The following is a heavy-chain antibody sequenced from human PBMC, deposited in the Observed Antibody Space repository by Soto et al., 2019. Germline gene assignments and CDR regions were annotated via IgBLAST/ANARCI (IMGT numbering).Heavy chain of an antibody. CDR2: IYHSGST. CDR1: GGSISSGGYS. J-gene: IGHJ6*02. V-gene: IGHV4-30-2*01. D-gene: IGHD4-17*01. CDR3: ARGSDYGDPYGMDV. Sequence: SETLFLTCAVSGGSISSGGYSWSWIRQPPGKGLEWIGYIYHSGSTYYNPSLKSRVTISVDRSKNQFSLKLSSVTAADTAVYYCARGSDYGDPYGMDVWGQGTTVTVSS.